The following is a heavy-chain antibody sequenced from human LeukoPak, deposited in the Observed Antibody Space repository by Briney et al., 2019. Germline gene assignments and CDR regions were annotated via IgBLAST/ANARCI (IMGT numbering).Heavy chain of an antibody. J-gene: IGHJ4*02. CDR2: ISSSGSTI. V-gene: IGHV3-48*04. D-gene: IGHD4-17*01. Sequence: GGSLRLSCAASGFTFSSYGMSWVRQAPGKGLEWVSYISSSGSTIYYADSVKGRFTISRDNAKNSLYLQMNSLRAEDTAVYYCARGYYGDPSQVYYFDYWGQGTLVTVSS. CDR3: ARGYYGDPSQVYYFDY. CDR1: GFTFSSYG.